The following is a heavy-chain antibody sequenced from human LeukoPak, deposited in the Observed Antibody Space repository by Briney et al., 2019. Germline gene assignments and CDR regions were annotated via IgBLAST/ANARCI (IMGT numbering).Heavy chain of an antibody. CDR2: ISGSGGST. Sequence: PGGSLRLSCAASGFTFSSYAMSWVRQAPGKGLEWVSAISGSGGSTYYADPVKGRFTISRDNSKNTLYLQMNSLRAEDTAVYYCAKAKVAGAPLYYYYMDVWGKGTTVTVSS. CDR1: GFTFSSYA. J-gene: IGHJ6*03. V-gene: IGHV3-23*01. CDR3: AKAKVAGAPLYYYYMDV. D-gene: IGHD7-27*01.